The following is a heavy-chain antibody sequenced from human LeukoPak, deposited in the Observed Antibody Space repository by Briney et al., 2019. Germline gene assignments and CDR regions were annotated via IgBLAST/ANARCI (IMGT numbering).Heavy chain of an antibody. CDR2: INWNGGGT. CDR1: GFTFSNYG. V-gene: IGHV3-20*04. Sequence: GGSLRLSCAASGFTFSNYGMSWVRQVPGKGLEWVSGINWNGGGTGNADSVKGRFTVSRDNAKNSLYLQMNSLRAEDTAVYYCARDLVVVAWDYWGQGTLVTVSS. J-gene: IGHJ4*02. CDR3: ARDLVVVAWDY. D-gene: IGHD2-15*01.